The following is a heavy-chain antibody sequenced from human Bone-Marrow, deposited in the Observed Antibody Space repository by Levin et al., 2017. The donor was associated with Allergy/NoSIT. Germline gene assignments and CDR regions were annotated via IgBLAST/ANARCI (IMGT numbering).Heavy chain of an antibody. V-gene: IGHV3-74*01. D-gene: IGHD1-26*01. Sequence: QAGGSLRLSCAASGFTFTNYWMHWVRQVPGKGLVWVSRISTDGSSTNYADSVKGRFTISRDNAKNTLYLQLNSLRADDTAVYYCTSGRSGNYGKFDYWGQGILVTVSS. J-gene: IGHJ4*02. CDR3: TSGRSGNYGKFDY. CDR2: ISTDGSST. CDR1: GFTFTNYW.